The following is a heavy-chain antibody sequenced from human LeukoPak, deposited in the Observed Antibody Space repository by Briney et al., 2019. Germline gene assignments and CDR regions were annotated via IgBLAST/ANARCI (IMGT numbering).Heavy chain of an antibody. V-gene: IGHV3-11*04. CDR3: ARHSSGWYRAPFDY. Sequence: LSLTCTVSGGSISSYYWSWIRQAPGKGLEWVSYISSSGSTIYYADSVKGRFTISRDNAKNSLYLQMNSLRAEDTAVYYCARHSSGWYRAPFDYWGQGTLVTVSS. D-gene: IGHD6-19*01. CDR2: ISSSGSTI. CDR1: GGSISSYY. J-gene: IGHJ4*02.